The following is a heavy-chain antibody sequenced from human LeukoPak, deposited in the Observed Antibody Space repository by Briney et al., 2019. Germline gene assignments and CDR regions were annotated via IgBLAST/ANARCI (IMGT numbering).Heavy chain of an antibody. CDR1: GFTFSDYY. Sequence: GGSLRLSCTASGFTFSDYYMSWLRQAPGKGLEWVSNIRSSGSAMYYADSVKGRFTISRDNAQNSLYLQMNSLGVEDTAVYYCARAPGGYYDSSGHFGYWLDPWGQGTLVTVSS. V-gene: IGHV3-11*04. CDR2: IRSSGSAM. CDR3: ARAPGGYYDSSGHFGYWLDP. J-gene: IGHJ5*02. D-gene: IGHD3-22*01.